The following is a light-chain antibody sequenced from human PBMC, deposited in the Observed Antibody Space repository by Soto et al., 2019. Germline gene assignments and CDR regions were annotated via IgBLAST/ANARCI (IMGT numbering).Light chain of an antibody. CDR2: GAS. V-gene: IGKV3-20*01. CDR3: QQYGSSPGT. CDR1: QSVSSSY. Sequence: EIVLTQSPGTLSLSPGERATLSCRASQSVSSSYLAWYQQKPGQAPRLLIYGASSRATGIPDRFSGSGSGTDFTLIISRLEPEDFEVYYCQQYGSSPGTLGQGTKVDIK. J-gene: IGKJ1*01.